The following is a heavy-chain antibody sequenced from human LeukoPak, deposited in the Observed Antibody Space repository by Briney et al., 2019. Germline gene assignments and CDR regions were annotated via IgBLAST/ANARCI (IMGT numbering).Heavy chain of an antibody. CDR3: ARDRTSSYYYYYGMDV. J-gene: IGHJ6*02. CDR1: GYTFTSYY. Sequence: ASVKVSCKASGYTFTSYYMHWVRQAPGQGLEWMGIINPSGGSTSCAQKFQGRVTMTRDTSTSTVYMELSSLRSEDTAVYYCARDRTSSYYYYYGMDVWGQGTTVTVSS. CDR2: INPSGGST. D-gene: IGHD1-14*01. V-gene: IGHV1-46*01.